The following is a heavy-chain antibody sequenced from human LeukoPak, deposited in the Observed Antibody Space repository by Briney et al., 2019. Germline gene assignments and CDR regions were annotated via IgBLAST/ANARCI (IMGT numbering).Heavy chain of an antibody. Sequence: PGGSLRLSCAASGFTFSSYGMHWVRQAPGKGLEWVAFIRYDGSNKYYADSVMGRFTISRDNSKNTLDLQMKSLRAEDTAVYYCARYGRGAFEYWGQGILVTVSS. CDR1: GFTFSSYG. CDR3: ARYGRGAFEY. D-gene: IGHD2-15*01. CDR2: IRYDGSNK. J-gene: IGHJ4*02. V-gene: IGHV3-30*02.